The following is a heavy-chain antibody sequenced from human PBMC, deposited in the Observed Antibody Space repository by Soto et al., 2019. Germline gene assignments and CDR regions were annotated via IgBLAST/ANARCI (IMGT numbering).Heavy chain of an antibody. D-gene: IGHD3-10*01. Sequence: QVQLQESGPGLVKPSQTLSLTCTVSGGSISSGGYYWSWIRQHPGKGLEWIGYIYYSGSTYYNPALKSRVTISVDTTKNQCSLKLSSVTAADTAVYYCARDSDPYYYGSGSYIYWGQGTLVTVSS. CDR3: ARDSDPYYYGSGSYIY. V-gene: IGHV4-31*03. J-gene: IGHJ4*02. CDR1: GGSISSGGYY. CDR2: IYYSGST.